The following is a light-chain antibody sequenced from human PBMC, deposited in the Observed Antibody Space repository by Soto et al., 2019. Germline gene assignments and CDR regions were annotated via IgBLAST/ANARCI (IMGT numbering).Light chain of an antibody. CDR1: HSFRIN. CDR3: QQYHNWPPA. Sequence: EILMTQSPASLYVSPGERATLPCRASHSFRINLAWYQQKPGQAPRLLIYDASTRATGIPARFSGSGSGTEFSLTISSLQSEDFAIYVCQQYHNWPPAFGGGTKVEIK. V-gene: IGKV3-15*01. J-gene: IGKJ4*01. CDR2: DAS.